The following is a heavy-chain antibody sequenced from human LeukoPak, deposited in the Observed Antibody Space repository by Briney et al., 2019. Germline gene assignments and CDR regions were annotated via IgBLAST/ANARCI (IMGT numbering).Heavy chain of an antibody. Sequence: GGSLRLSCAASGFTFSSYEMNWVRQAPGKGLEWVSYISGSGTTIYYADSVKGRFTISRDNAKNSLYLQMNSLRAEDTAVYYCARYSTGDYWGQGTLVTVSS. CDR1: GFTFSSYE. J-gene: IGHJ4*02. V-gene: IGHV3-48*03. D-gene: IGHD5-18*01. CDR3: ARYSTGDY. CDR2: ISGSGTTI.